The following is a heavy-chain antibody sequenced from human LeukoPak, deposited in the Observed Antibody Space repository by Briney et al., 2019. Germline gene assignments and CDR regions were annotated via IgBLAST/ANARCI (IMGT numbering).Heavy chain of an antibody. D-gene: IGHD3-10*01. V-gene: IGHV4-4*07. Sequence: SETLFLTCAVSGGSFTSFYWSWIRQPAGEGLEYIGRMFGSGSTNYSPSLKSRVTISVDTSKNHFSLKLTSVTAADTAVYYCARGRFPVGYYDHWGQGFLVTVSS. CDR2: MFGSGST. CDR3: ARGRFPVGYYDH. J-gene: IGHJ4*02. CDR1: GGSFTSFY.